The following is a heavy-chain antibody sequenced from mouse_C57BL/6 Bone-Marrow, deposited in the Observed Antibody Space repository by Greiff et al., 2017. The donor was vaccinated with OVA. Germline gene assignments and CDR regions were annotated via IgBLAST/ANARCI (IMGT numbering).Heavy chain of an antibody. CDR2: IRSKSNNYAT. CDR1: GFSFNTYA. Sequence: EVQLVESGGGLVQPKGSLKLSCAASGFSFNTYAMNWVRQAPGQGLEWVARIRSKSNNYATYYADSVKDRVTISRDDSESMLYLQMNNLKTEDTAMYYCVRPYSNYGYFDVWGTGTTVTVSS. V-gene: IGHV10-1*01. CDR3: VRPYSNYGYFDV. J-gene: IGHJ1*03. D-gene: IGHD2-5*01.